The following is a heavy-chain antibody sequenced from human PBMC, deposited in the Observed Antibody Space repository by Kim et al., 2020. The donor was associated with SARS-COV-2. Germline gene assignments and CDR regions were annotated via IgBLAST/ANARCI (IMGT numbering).Heavy chain of an antibody. Sequence: GGSLRLSCAASGFTFSSYEMNWVRQAPGKGLEWVSYISSSGSTIYYADSVKGRFTISRDNAKNSLYLKMNSLRAEDTAVYYCARGDDFWSGYYLRYYYYYGMDVWRQGTTVTVSS. CDR2: ISSSGSTI. J-gene: IGHJ6*02. CDR3: ARGDDFWSGYYLRYYYYYGMDV. V-gene: IGHV3-48*03. CDR1: GFTFSSYE. D-gene: IGHD3-3*01.